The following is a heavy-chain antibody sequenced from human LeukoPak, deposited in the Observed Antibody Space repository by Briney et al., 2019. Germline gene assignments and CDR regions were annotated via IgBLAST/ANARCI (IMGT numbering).Heavy chain of an antibody. J-gene: IGHJ4*02. D-gene: IGHD2-15*01. V-gene: IGHV3-23*01. Sequence: GGSLRLSCAASEFTFSRYAMSWLRQAPGRGLEWVAAITNRGDDTWYADSVKGRFTISRDNSRNTLFLQMNSLRAEDMAVYYCAKGSAPSRPYHFDFWGQGSLVTVSS. CDR3: AKGSAPSRPYHFDF. CDR2: ITNRGDDT. CDR1: EFTFSRYA.